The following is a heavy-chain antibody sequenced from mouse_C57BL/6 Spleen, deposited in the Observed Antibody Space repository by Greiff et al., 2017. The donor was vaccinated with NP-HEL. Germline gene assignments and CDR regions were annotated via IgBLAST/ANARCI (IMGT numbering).Heavy chain of an antibody. D-gene: IGHD3-1*01. V-gene: IGHV1-53*01. CDR3: ARSRGRYFDV. J-gene: IGHJ1*03. CDR1: GYTFTSYW. Sequence: QVHVKQPGTELVKPGASVKLSCKASGYTFTSYWMHWVKQRPGQGLEWIGNINPSNGGTNYIEKFKSKATLPVDKSSSTAYMQLSSLTSEDSAVYYCARSRGRYFDVWGTGTTVTVSS. CDR2: INPSNGGT.